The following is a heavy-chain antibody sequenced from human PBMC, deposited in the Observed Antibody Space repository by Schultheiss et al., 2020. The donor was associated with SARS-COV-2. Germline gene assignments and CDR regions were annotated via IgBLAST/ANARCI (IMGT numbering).Heavy chain of an antibody. CDR3: ARGDVDTAMGRED. J-gene: IGHJ6*02. CDR2: MDPNSGSA. V-gene: IGHV1-8*01. CDR1: GYTFTSYD. Sequence: ASVKVSCKASGYTFTSYDINWVRQATGQGLEWMGWMDPNSGSAGYAQKFQGRVTMTRSTSISTAYMELSSLRSEDTAVYYCARGDVDTAMGREDWGQGTTVTVSS. D-gene: IGHD5-18*01.